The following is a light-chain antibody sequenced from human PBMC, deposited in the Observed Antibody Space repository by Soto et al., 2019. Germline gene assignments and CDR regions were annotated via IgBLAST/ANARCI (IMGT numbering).Light chain of an antibody. V-gene: IGKV3-15*01. CDR3: QKYNSWPLT. Sequence: PGNRTTLSSRATPSVSNNLLDWYQQKPGQAPRLLIYGAYTRHSDIPARFSGSGSGTDFTLTISSLQSEDVAVYYCQKYNSWPLTFGGGTKVDIK. CDR2: GAY. CDR1: PSVSNN. J-gene: IGKJ4*01.